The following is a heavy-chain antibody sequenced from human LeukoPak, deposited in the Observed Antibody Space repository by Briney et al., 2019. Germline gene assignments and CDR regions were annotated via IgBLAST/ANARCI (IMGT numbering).Heavy chain of an antibody. V-gene: IGHV3-30*18. CDR3: AKDRASGSYGSYFDY. Sequence: GGSLRLSCAASGFTFSSYGMHWVRQAPGKGLEWVAVISYDGSKKYYADSVKGRFTISRDNSKNTLYLQMNSLRAEDTAVYYCAKDRASGSYGSYFDYWGQGTLVTVSS. D-gene: IGHD1-26*01. J-gene: IGHJ4*02. CDR1: GFTFSSYG. CDR2: ISYDGSKK.